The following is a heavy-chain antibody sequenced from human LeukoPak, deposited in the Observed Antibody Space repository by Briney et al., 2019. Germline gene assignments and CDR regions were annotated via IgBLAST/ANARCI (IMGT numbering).Heavy chain of an antibody. V-gene: IGHV5-51*01. J-gene: IGHJ4*02. CDR1: GYSFTTYW. Sequence: GESLKISCKGSGYSFTTYWIGWVRRMPGRDLEWMGIIYPGDSDTRYSPSFQGQVTISADKSISTAYLQWSSLKASDTAMYYCARQFRDSSGYYSYYFDYWGQGTLVTVSS. CDR3: ARQFRDSSGYYSYYFDY. CDR2: IYPGDSDT. D-gene: IGHD3-22*01.